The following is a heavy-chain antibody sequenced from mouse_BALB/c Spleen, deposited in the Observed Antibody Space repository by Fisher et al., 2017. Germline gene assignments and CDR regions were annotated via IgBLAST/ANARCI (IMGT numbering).Heavy chain of an antibody. Sequence: KFKGKATLTVDKSSSTAYMELRSLTSEDTAVYYCARPGSSYGYFDVWGAGTTVTVSS. CDR3: ARPGSSYGYFDV. D-gene: IGHD1-1*01. V-gene: IGHV1-18*01. J-gene: IGHJ1*01.